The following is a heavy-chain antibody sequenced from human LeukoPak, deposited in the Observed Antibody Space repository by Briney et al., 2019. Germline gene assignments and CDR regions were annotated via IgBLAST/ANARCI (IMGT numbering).Heavy chain of an antibody. V-gene: IGHV3-74*01. CDR1: GFTFSNYW. CDR2: IASDGSVT. Sequence: GGSLRLSCAASGFTFSNYWMHWVRHVPGKGLVWVSRIASDGSVTNYADSVKGRFTISRDNPKNTLYLQMNSLGVEDTAVYYCARDRSSFNGMDVWGQGTTVTVSS. J-gene: IGHJ6*02. CDR3: ARDRSSFNGMDV.